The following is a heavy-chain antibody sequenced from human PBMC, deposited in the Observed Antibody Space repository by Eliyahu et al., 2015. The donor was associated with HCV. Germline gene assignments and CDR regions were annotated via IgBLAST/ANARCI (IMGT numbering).Heavy chain of an antibody. CDR2: IYYSGSS. J-gene: IGHJ4*02. CDR3: ARGSMVRGLILTLSRAYFDY. V-gene: IGHV4-31*03. D-gene: IGHD3-10*01. Sequence: QVQLQESGPVLVKPSQTLSLTCTVSGASIRRGDYYWNWIRQHPGKGLEWIGYIYYSGSSDYNPSLKSRLSISADTSKNQFSLKLSSVTAADTAVYYCARGSMVRGLILTLSRAYFDYWAREPWSPSPQ. CDR1: GASIRRGDYY.